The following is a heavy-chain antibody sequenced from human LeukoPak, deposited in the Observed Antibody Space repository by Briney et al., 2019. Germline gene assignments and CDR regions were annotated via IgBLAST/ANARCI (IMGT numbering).Heavy chain of an antibody. CDR1: GGTFSSYA. CDR2: IIPIFGTA. CDR3: ARDQGVAATLYYYYYGMDV. V-gene: IGHV1-69*13. D-gene: IGHD2-15*01. J-gene: IGHJ6*02. Sequence: ASVKVSCKASGGTFSSYAISWVRQAPGQGLEWMGGIIPIFGTANYAQKFQGRDTITADESTSTAYMELSSLRSEDTAVYYCARDQGVAATLYYYYYGMDVWGQGTTVTVSS.